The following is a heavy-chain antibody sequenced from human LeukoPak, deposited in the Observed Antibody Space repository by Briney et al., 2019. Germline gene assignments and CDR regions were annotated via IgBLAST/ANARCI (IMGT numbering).Heavy chain of an antibody. D-gene: IGHD3/OR15-3a*01. V-gene: IGHV4-39*01. CDR3: ARWRTARTGFDY. CDR2: IYYSGSP. CDR1: GGSISSNSYY. J-gene: IGHJ4*02. Sequence: SETLSLTCTVSGGSISSNSYYWGWIRQPPGKGPEWIGSIYYSGSPYYNPSLKSRVTISVDTSKNQFSLKVISVTAADTAVYYCARWRTARTGFDYWGQGTLVTVSS.